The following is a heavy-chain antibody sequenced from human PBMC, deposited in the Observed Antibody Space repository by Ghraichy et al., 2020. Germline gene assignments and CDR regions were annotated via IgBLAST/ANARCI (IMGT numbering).Heavy chain of an antibody. J-gene: IGHJ6*02. Sequence: GGSLRLSCVASGFRFSSYEMNWVRQAPGKGLECLASISNSGNTIHYADSVKGRFTISRDNAKNSLYLQMNSLRAGDTAVYFCALFAAAGAVYWLPHDYYDMDGGGQGTTVAVAS. D-gene: IGHD6-13*01. CDR3: ALFAAAGAVYWLPHDYYDMDG. CDR2: ISNSGNTI. V-gene: IGHV3-48*03. CDR1: GFRFSSYE.